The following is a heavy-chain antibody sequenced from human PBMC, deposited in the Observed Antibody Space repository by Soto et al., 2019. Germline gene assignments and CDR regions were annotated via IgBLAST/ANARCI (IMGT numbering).Heavy chain of an antibody. CDR3: AKDPSRTTTNRNFDF. V-gene: IGHV3-23*01. CDR2: ISGGGGSA. D-gene: IGHD1-26*01. Sequence: GGSLRLSCVGSGFTFSSYAMSWVRQAPGKGLEWASAISGGGGSAYHADSVKGRFTISRDNSKNTLYLQMNSLRVEDTAVYYCAKDPSRTTTNRNFDFWGQGTLVTVSS. J-gene: IGHJ4*02. CDR1: GFTFSSYA.